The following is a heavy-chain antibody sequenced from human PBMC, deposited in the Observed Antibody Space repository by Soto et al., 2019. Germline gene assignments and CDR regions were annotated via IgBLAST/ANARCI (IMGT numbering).Heavy chain of an antibody. J-gene: IGHJ1*01. CDR3: AHNPMATTNGIEYFQN. D-gene: IGHD3-10*01. Sequence: GGSLRLSCAASGFMFSSYALSWGRQAPGMGLEWVSSIKNTGVSTYYADSVKGRFTISRDNSKNTLYLHMNSLRAEDTAMYFCAHNPMATTNGIEYFQNWGRGTLVTVSS. V-gene: IGHV3-23*01. CDR1: GFMFSSYA. CDR2: IKNTGVST.